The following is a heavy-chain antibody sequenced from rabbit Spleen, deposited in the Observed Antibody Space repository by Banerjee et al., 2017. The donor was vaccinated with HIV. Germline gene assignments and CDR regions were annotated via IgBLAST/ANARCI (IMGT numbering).Heavy chain of an antibody. J-gene: IGHJ6*02. CDR1: GVSFSGDSY. CDR3: ARDLIGIIGWNFYP. V-gene: IGHV1S40*01. D-gene: IGHD1-1*01. Sequence: QSLEESGGDLVKPGASLPLTCIASGVSFSGDSYMCWVRQAPGKGLEWIACIDIGSSGFTYFASLAKGLFPISKTSSITVTLQMTSLTAADTATYFCARDLIGIIGWNFYPWGQGTLGT. CDR2: IDIGSSGFT.